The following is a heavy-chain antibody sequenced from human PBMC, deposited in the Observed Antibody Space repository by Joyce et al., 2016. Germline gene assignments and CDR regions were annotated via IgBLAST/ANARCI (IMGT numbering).Heavy chain of an antibody. J-gene: IGHJ4*02. D-gene: IGHD6-19*01. CDR2: MYYSGST. CDR1: GGSISSSNYY. V-gene: IGHV4-39*02. Sequence: QLQLQESGPGLVKPSETLSLTCTISGGSISSSNYYWGWIRQPPGKGLEWIGSMYYSGSTYYNPSLKSRVTMSVDTSKNQFSLKLSAVTAADTAMYYCAREYNTDWYWIDYWGQGTLVTVSS. CDR3: AREYNTDWYWIDY.